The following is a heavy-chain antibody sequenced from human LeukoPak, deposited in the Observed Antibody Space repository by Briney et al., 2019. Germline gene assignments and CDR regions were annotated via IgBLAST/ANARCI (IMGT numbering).Heavy chain of an antibody. J-gene: IGHJ4*02. CDR1: GGSINNSPYF. CDR3: ARGVLVVDFDY. Sequence: SETLSLTCTVSGGSINNSPYFWGWVRQSPGKGLEWIGEINHSGSTNYNPSLKSRVTISVDTSENQFSLKLSSVTAADTAVYYCARGVLVVDFDYWGQGTLVTVSS. D-gene: IGHD2-8*01. V-gene: IGHV4-39*07. CDR2: INHSGST.